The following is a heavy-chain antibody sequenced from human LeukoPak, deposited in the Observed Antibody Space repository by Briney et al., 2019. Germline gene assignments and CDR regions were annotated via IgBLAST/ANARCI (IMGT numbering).Heavy chain of an antibody. CDR3: AKPYYYDSSGWVDY. D-gene: IGHD3-22*01. Sequence: GGSLRLSCAASGFTFSSYGMSWVRQAPGKGLEWVSAISGSGGSTYYADSVKGRFTISRDNPKNTLYLQMTSLRAEDTAVYYCAKPYYYDSSGWVDYWGQGTLVTVSS. CDR1: GFTFSSYG. V-gene: IGHV3-23*01. J-gene: IGHJ4*02. CDR2: ISGSGGST.